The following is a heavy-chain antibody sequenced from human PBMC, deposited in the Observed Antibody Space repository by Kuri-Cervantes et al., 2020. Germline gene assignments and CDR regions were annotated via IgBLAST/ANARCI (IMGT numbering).Heavy chain of an antibody. CDR1: GGSFSGYY. CDR3: VRLGDFLGAY. J-gene: IGHJ4*02. CDR2: INHSGSS. V-gene: IGHV4-34*01. Sequence: SETLSLTCAVYGGSFSGYYWSWIRQPPGKGLEWIGEINHSGSSNYNPSLKSRVTISVDTSKNQFSLNLRSVTAADTAVYYCVRLGDFLGAYWGQGTLVTVSS. D-gene: IGHD2-21*02.